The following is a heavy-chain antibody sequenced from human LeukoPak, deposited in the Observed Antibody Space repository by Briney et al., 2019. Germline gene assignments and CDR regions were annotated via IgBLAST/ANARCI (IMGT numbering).Heavy chain of an antibody. CDR3: ASCFYGDYVRWFDP. CDR1: GGSISSGSYY. J-gene: IGHJ5*02. D-gene: IGHD4-17*01. CDR2: INHSGST. V-gene: IGHV4-39*07. Sequence: SETLSLTCTVSGGSISSGSYYWSWIRQPPGKGLEWIGEINHSGSTNYNPSLKSRVTISVDTSKDQFSLKLSSVTAADTAVYYCASCFYGDYVRWFDPWGQGTLVTVSS.